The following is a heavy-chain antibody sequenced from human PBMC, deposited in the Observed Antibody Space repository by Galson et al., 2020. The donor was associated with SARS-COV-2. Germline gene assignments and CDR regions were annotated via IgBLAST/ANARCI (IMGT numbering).Heavy chain of an antibody. CDR1: GFTFSSYT. J-gene: IGHJ4*02. CDR3: ARERLEY. CDR2: IRSSSGTI. V-gene: IGHV3-48*04. D-gene: IGHD1-1*01. Sequence: GSLRLSCAASGFTFSSYTMNWVRQAPVQGLELVAYIRSSSGTIYYADSVKGRFTISRDNAKNSLYLQLNSLRVEDTAVYYCARERLEYWGQGTLVTVSS.